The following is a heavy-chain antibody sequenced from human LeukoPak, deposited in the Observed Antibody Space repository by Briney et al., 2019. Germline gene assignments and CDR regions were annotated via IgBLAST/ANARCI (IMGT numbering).Heavy chain of an antibody. CDR1: GFTFSSYA. Sequence: PGGSLRLSCAASGFTFSSYAMSWVRQAPGKGVEWVSGISGSGGSTYYADSVKGRFTISRDNSKNTLYLQMNSLRAEDTALYYCATSPPVKWELPLYFDYWGQGTLVTVSS. V-gene: IGHV3-23*01. CDR2: ISGSGGST. CDR3: ATSPPVKWELPLYFDY. D-gene: IGHD1-26*01. J-gene: IGHJ4*02.